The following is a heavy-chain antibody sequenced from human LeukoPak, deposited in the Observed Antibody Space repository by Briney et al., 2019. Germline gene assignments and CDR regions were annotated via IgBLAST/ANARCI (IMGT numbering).Heavy chain of an antibody. V-gene: IGHV4-59*12. J-gene: IGHJ4*02. CDR1: GGSISSYY. CDR3: ARGADFWSGYSDY. Sequence: SETLSLTCTVSGGSISSYYWSWIRQPPGKGLEWIGSIYYSGSTNYNPSLKSRVTMSADTSKNQFSLKVNSVTAADTAVYYCARGADFWSGYSDYWGQGTLVTVSS. D-gene: IGHD3-3*01. CDR2: IYYSGST.